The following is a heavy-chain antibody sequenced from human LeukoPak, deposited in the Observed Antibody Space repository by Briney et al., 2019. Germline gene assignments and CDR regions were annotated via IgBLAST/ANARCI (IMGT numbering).Heavy chain of an antibody. V-gene: IGHV3-7*01. D-gene: IGHD3-22*01. Sequence: GGSLRLSCAASGFTFSSYWMSWVRQAPGKGLEWVANIKQDGSEKYYVDSVKGRFTISRDNAKNSLYLQMNSLRAEDTAVYYCASQYYYDSSGYYYAGYWGQGTLVTVSS. CDR1: GFTFSSYW. J-gene: IGHJ4*02. CDR2: IKQDGSEK. CDR3: ASQYYYDSSGYYYAGY.